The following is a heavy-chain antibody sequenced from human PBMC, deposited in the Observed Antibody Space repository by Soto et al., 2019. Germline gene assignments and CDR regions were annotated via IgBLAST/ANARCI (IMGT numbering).Heavy chain of an antibody. CDR2: INHSGST. V-gene: IGHV4-34*01. Sequence: QVQLQQWGAGLLKPSETLSLTCAVYGGSFSGYYWSWIRQPPGKGLAWIGEINHSGSTNYNPSLKSRVTISVDTSKNQFSLKLSSVTAADTAVYYCARGLVVPAAPPNWFDPWGQGTLVTVSS. CDR3: ARGLVVPAAPPNWFDP. D-gene: IGHD2-2*01. J-gene: IGHJ5*02. CDR1: GGSFSGYY.